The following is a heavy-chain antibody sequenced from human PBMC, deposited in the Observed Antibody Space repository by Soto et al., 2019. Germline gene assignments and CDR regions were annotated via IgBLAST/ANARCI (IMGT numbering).Heavy chain of an antibody. J-gene: IGHJ4*02. Sequence: GSLRLSCAASGFTFSLYSMIWVRQAPGKGLEWVASITSSSSYIYYEDSLKGRFTISKDNAKNSLFLQLDSLRAEDTAVYFCVRARSTDSRPDYWGQGTLVTVSS. CDR2: ITSSSSYI. V-gene: IGHV3-21*01. D-gene: IGHD3-22*01. CDR1: GFTFSLYS. CDR3: VRARSTDSRPDY.